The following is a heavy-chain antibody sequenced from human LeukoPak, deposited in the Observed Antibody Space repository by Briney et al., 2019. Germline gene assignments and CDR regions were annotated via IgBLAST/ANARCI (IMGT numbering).Heavy chain of an antibody. CDR3: ARGGDY. CDR2: ISSSSSTI. V-gene: IGHV3-48*02. Sequence: GGCLRLSCAASGFTFSDYNMNWVRQAPGKGLEWVSYISSSSSTIYYADSVKGRFTISRDNAKNSPYLQMNSLGDEDTAVYYCARGGDYWGQGTLVTVSS. J-gene: IGHJ4*02. D-gene: IGHD3-16*01. CDR1: GFTFSDYN.